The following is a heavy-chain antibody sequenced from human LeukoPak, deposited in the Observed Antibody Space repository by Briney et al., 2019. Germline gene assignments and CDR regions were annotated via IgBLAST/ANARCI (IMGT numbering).Heavy chain of an antibody. V-gene: IGHV4-61*09. J-gene: IGHJ4*02. CDR3: AREGNYDY. CDR2: IHTSGST. D-gene: IGHD5-24*01. Sequence: SETLSLTCTVSGASISSTSYCWGWIRQPAGKGLEWIGHIHTSGSTNYNPSLKSRVTISVDTSKNQFSLKLSSVTAADTAVYYCAREGNYDYWGQGTLVTVSS. CDR1: GASISSTSYC.